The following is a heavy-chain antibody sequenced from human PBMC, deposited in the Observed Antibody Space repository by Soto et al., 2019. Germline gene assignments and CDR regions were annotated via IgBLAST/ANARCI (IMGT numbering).Heavy chain of an antibody. CDR1: GYTFTSYD. CDR2: MNPNNGDT. Sequence: QVQLVQSGAEVKKPGASVKVSCKVSGYTFTSYDINWVRQATGQGLEWMGWMNPNNGDTGYAQKFQGRVTLTRNTSISTAYMELSSLRSEDPAVYYCASGRYFWSGGARNWGQGTLVTVSS. CDR3: ASGRYFWSGGARN. D-gene: IGHD3-3*01. J-gene: IGHJ4*02. V-gene: IGHV1-8*01.